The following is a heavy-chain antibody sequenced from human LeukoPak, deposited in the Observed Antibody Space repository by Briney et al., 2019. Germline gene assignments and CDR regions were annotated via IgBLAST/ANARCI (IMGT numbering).Heavy chain of an antibody. CDR1: GGTFSSYA. J-gene: IGHJ3*02. CDR2: IIPILGIA. D-gene: IGHD6-13*01. V-gene: IGHV1-69*04. CDR3: ARGPSSWYPAGFDI. Sequence: SVKVSCKASGGTFSSYAISWVRQAPGQGLEWMGRIIPILGIANYAQKFQGRVTITADKSTSTAYMELSSLRSEDTAVYYCARGPSSWYPAGFDIWGQGTMVTVSS.